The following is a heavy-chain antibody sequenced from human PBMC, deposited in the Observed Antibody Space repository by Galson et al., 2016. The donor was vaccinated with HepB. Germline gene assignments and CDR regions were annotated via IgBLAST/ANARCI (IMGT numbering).Heavy chain of an antibody. CDR1: GYTFTSYT. D-gene: IGHD2-21*01. J-gene: IGHJ4*02. V-gene: IGHV1-3*04. CDR3: ARHMWTFIDY. CDR2: INIGNGDT. Sequence: SVKVSCKASGYTFTSYTMHWVRQAPGQRLEWMGWINIGNGDTKYSQNFQGRFTITRDTSASTAYMELSSLKLEDTAVYYCARHMWTFIDYWGQGTLVSVSS.